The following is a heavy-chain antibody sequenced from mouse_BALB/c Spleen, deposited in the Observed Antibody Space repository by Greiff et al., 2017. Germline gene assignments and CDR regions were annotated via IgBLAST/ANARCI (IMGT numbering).Heavy chain of an antibody. V-gene: IGHV1-7*01. CDR2: INPSTGYT. D-gene: IGHD4-1*01. CDR1: GYTFTSYW. J-gene: IGHJ2*01. Sequence: QVQLQQSGAELAKPGASVKMSCKASGYTFTSYWMHWVKQRPGQGLEWIGYINPSTGYTEYNQKFKDKATLTADKSSSTAYMQLSSLTSEDSAVYYCARRSSDWDGGNYWGQGTTLTVSS. CDR3: ARRSSDWDGGNY.